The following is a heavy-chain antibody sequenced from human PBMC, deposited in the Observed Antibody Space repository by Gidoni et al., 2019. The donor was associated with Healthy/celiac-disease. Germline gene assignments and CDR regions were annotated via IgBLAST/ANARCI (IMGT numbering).Heavy chain of an antibody. V-gene: IGHV4-34*01. D-gene: IGHD3-10*01. CDR1: GGSFSGSS. CDR2: INHSRTT. J-gene: IGHJ6*02. Sequence: QVQLQQWGAGLLKPSVTLSLTCAVYGGSFSGSSWRWIRQPPGKGLEWIGEINHSRTTNYNPSLKRRVTISVGTSKNQFALKLSSVTASDTAVYYCARGPGRSRVYYYGSGSRYYGMDVWGQGTTVTVSS. CDR3: ARGPGRSRVYYYGSGSRYYGMDV.